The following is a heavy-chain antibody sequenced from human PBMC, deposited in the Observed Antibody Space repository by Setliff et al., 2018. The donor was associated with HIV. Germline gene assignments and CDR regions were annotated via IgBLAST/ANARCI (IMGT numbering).Heavy chain of an antibody. CDR3: VIGGIAVAGSPDTDDAFDI. D-gene: IGHD6-19*01. Sequence: GGSLRLSCAASGFTFSSYDMHWVRQATGKGLEWVSGIGTTGDTYYPGSVKGRFTISRENAKNSLYLQMNSLRAADTAGYYCVIGGIAVAGSPDTDDAFDIWGQGTMVSVSS. V-gene: IGHV3-13*01. CDR1: GFTFSSYD. CDR2: IGTTGDT. J-gene: IGHJ3*02.